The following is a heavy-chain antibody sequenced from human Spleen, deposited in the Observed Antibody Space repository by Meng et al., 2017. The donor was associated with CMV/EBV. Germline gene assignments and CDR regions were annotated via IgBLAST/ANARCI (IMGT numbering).Heavy chain of an antibody. Sequence: QVQLQESGPGLVEPSLXLSLPCTVSGGSMSSGNYYWSWIRQPPGKGLEWIGYIHHSGSAYYNPSLKSRVSISVDTSKNQFSLNLNSMTAADTAVYYCASFDHIPRRNYFDYWGQGTLVTVAS. CDR2: IHHSGSA. J-gene: IGHJ4*02. D-gene: IGHD2-21*01. CDR1: GGSMSSGNYY. CDR3: ASFDHIPRRNYFDY. V-gene: IGHV4-30-4*01.